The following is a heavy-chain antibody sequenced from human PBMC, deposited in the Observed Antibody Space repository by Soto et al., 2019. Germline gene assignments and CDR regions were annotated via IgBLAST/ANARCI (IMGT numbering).Heavy chain of an antibody. V-gene: IGHV3-33*01. Sequence: GGSLRLSCAASGFTFSSYGMHWVRQAPGKGLEWVAVIWYDGSNKYYADSVKGLFTISRDNSKNTLYLQMNSLRDEDTAVYYCARAMTTVTTFDYWGQGTLVTVSS. CDR3: ARAMTTVTTFDY. CDR2: IWYDGSNK. J-gene: IGHJ4*02. CDR1: GFTFSSYG. D-gene: IGHD4-17*01.